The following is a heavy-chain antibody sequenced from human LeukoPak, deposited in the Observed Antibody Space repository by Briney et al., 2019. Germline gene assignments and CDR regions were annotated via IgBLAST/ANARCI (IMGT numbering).Heavy chain of an antibody. CDR1: GFVFSSFA. J-gene: IGHJ4*02. Sequence: GGSLRLSCAASGFVFSSFAMNWVRQAPGKGLEWISYISSDSGTIYYADSMRGRFTISRDNARNSPYLQMNSLRAEDTAVYYCARDEKGIDYWGQGTLVTVSS. CDR2: ISSDSGTI. D-gene: IGHD3-10*01. CDR3: ARDEKGIDY. V-gene: IGHV3-48*01.